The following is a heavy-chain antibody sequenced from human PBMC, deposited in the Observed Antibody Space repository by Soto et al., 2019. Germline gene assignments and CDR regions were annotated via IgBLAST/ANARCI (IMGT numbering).Heavy chain of an antibody. CDR3: ARTGHLFDY. Sequence: SETLSLTCAVHGGSFSDYYWSWIRQPPGKGLEWIGEINYSGRTNYNPSLKSRVTISVVTSKNQFPLTLSSMTAADTAVYYCARTGHLFDYWGQGISVTVSS. J-gene: IGHJ4*02. V-gene: IGHV4-34*01. CDR1: GGSFSDYY. CDR2: INYSGRT.